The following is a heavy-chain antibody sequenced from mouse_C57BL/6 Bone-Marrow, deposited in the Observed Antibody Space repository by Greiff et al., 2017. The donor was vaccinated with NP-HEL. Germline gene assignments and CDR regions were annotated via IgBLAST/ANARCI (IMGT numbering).Heavy chain of an antibody. CDR1: GFTFSDYY. Sequence: EVKVVESGGGLVQPGGSLKLSCAASGFTFSDYYMYWVRQTPEKRLEWVAYISNGGGSTYYPDTVKGRFTISRDNAKNTLYLQMSRLKSEDTAMYYCARHGARTAQALYAMDYWGQGTSVTVSS. V-gene: IGHV5-12*01. D-gene: IGHD3-2*02. CDR2: ISNGGGST. CDR3: ARHGARTAQALYAMDY. J-gene: IGHJ4*01.